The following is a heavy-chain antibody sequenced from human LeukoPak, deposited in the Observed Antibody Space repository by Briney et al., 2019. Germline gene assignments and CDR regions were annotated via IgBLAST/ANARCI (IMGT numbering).Heavy chain of an antibody. CDR1: GGSISSGGYS. CDR2: IYHSGST. Sequence: KPSETLSLTCAVSGGSISSGGYSWSWIRQPPGEGLEWIGYIYHSGSTYYNPSLKSRVTISVDTSKNHFSLKLSSVTAADTAVYYCARRGVKDYYGMDVWGQGTTVTVSS. D-gene: IGHD3-10*01. J-gene: IGHJ6*02. V-gene: IGHV4-30-2*03. CDR3: ARRGVKDYYGMDV.